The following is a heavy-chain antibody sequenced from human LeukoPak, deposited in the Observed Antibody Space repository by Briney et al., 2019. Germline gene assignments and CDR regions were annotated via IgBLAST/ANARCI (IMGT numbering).Heavy chain of an antibody. CDR2: INPNSGGT. CDR3: ARVLGYYDSSGYLGY. Sequence: GASVKVSCKASGYTFTGYYMHWVRQAPGQGLEWMGWINPNSGGTNYAQKFQGRVTMTRDTSISTAYMELSRLRSDDTAVYYCARVLGYYDSSGYLGYWGQGTLVTVSS. CDR1: GYTFTGYY. D-gene: IGHD3-22*01. J-gene: IGHJ4*02. V-gene: IGHV1-2*02.